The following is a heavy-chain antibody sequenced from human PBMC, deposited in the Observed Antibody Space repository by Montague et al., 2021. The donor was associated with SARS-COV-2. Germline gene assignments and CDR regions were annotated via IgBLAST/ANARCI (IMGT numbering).Heavy chain of an antibody. Sequence: SETLSLTCTVSGGSISSSSYYWGWIRQPPGKGLEWIGSIYYSGSTHYNPSLKSRVTTSVGPSKNQLSLKLSSVTAADTAVYYCARHGVLWAAAAGPVDPWGQGTLATVSS. CDR2: IYYSGST. J-gene: IGHJ5*02. V-gene: IGHV4-39*01. D-gene: IGHD6-13*01. CDR3: ARHGVLWAAAAGPVDP. CDR1: GGSISSSSYY.